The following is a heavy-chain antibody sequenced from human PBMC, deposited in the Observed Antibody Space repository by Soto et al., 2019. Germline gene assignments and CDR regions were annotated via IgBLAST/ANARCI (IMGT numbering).Heavy chain of an antibody. CDR3: ARGGPYDFVFDY. CDR2: IIPILGIA. Sequence: ASVKVSCKASGGTFSSYTISWVRQAPGQGLEWMGRIIPILGIANYAQKFQGRVTITADKSTSTAYMELSSLRSEDTAVYYCARGGPYDFVFDYWGQGTLVTVSS. D-gene: IGHD3-3*01. CDR1: GGTFSSYT. V-gene: IGHV1-69*02. J-gene: IGHJ4*02.